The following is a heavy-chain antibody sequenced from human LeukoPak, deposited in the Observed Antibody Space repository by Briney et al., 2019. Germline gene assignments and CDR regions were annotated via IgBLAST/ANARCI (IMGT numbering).Heavy chain of an antibody. CDR3: ARDGTYYYDSSGSDDAFDI. CDR1: GFTFSSYA. Sequence: GGSLRLSCAASGFTFSSYAMHWVRQAPGKGLEGVAVISYDGSNKYYADSVKGRFTISRDNSKNTLYLQMNSLRAEDTAVYYCARDGTYYYDSSGSDDAFDIWGQGTMVTVSS. D-gene: IGHD3-22*01. V-gene: IGHV3-30-3*01. J-gene: IGHJ3*02. CDR2: ISYDGSNK.